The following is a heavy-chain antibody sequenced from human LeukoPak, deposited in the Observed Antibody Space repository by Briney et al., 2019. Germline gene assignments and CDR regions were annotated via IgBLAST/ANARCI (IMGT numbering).Heavy chain of an antibody. V-gene: IGHV3-21*01. D-gene: IGHD4-17*01. CDR1: GFTFSSYS. CDR3: ARGGSDYGDYGSNWFDP. CDR2: ISSSSSYI. J-gene: IGHJ5*02. Sequence: PGGSLRLSCAASGFTFSSYSMNWVRQAPGKGLEWVSSISSSSSYIYYADSVKGRFTISRDNAKNSLYLQMNSLRAEDTAVYYCARGGSDYGDYGSNWFDPWGQGTLVTVSS.